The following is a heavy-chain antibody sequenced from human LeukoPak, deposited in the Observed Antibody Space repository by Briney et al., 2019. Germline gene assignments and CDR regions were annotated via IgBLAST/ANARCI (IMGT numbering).Heavy chain of an antibody. CDR3: ARDSFYCSGGSCYSSYYYMYV. Sequence: SLVKVSCKASGGTFSSYAISWVRQAPGQGLEWMGRIIPIFGTANYAQKFQGRVTITTDESTSTAYMELSSLRSEDTAVYYCARDSFYCSGGSCYSSYYYMYVWGKGTTVTVSS. V-gene: IGHV1-69*05. J-gene: IGHJ6*03. CDR1: GGTFSSYA. CDR2: IIPIFGTA. D-gene: IGHD2-15*01.